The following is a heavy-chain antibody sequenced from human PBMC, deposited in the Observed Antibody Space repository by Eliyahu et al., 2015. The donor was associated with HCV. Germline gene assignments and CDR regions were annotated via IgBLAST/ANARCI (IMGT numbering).Heavy chain of an antibody. D-gene: IGHD2-2*02. CDR3: ARDPCSSTICYTGADY. J-gene: IGHJ4*02. Sequence: QVQLVQSGAEVKKPGASVKVSCKSSGYTFTXYGITXGRXAPGQGLEWGGGXDEYNGDTSSAQNLQGRVTMTTDSSTSTAYMELRGLRSDDTAVYFCARDPCSSTICYTGADYWGQGTLVTVSS. V-gene: IGHV1-18*01. CDR2: XDEYNGDT. CDR1: GYTFTXYG.